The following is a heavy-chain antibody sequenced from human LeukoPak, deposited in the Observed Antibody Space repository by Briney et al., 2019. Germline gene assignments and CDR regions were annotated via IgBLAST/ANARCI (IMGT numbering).Heavy chain of an antibody. CDR3: ARIAAAAYGGAYYFDY. CDR2: ITDNGVST. Sequence: GGSLRLSCAASGFTLSSYAMNWVRQAPGKGLEWVSAITDNGVSTYYADSVKGRFTISRDNSKNTLYLQMNSLRVEDTAIYYCARIAAAAYGGAYYFDYWGQGTLVTVSS. J-gene: IGHJ4*02. V-gene: IGHV3-23*01. CDR1: GFTLSSYA. D-gene: IGHD6-13*01.